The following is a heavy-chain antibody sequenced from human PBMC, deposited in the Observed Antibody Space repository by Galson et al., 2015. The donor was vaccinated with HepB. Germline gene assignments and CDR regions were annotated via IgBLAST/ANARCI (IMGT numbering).Heavy chain of an antibody. J-gene: IGHJ6*02. CDR1: GFTFSSYA. Sequence: SLRLSCAASGFTFSSYAMSWVRQAPGKGLEWVSAISGSGGSTYYADSVKGRFTISRDNSKNTLYLQMNSLRAEDTAVYYCAKDDSGYDSLLNYYGMDVWGQGTTVTVSS. CDR2: ISGSGGST. CDR3: AKDDSGYDSLLNYYGMDV. V-gene: IGHV3-23*01. D-gene: IGHD5-12*01.